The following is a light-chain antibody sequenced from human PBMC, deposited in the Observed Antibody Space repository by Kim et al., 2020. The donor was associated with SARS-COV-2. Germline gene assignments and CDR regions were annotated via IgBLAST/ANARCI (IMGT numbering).Light chain of an antibody. CDR2: GKN. CDR1: SLRSYY. Sequence: SSELTQDPAVSVALGQTVRITCQGDSLRSYYASWYQQKPGQAPVLVIYGKNNRPSGIPDRFSGSSSGNTASLTIPGAQAEDAADYYCNSRDSSVNHLVVF. V-gene: IGLV3-19*01. CDR3: NSRDSSVNHLVV. J-gene: IGLJ2*01.